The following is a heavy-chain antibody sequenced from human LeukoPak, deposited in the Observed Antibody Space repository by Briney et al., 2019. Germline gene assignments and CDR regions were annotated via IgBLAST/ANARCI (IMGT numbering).Heavy chain of an antibody. J-gene: IGHJ5*02. CDR1: GYTFTGYY. D-gene: IGHD4-17*01. V-gene: IGHV1-2*02. CDR3: ALVEGPYGNWFDP. CDR2: INPNSGGT. Sequence: ASAKVSCKASGYTFTGYYMHWVRQAPGQGLEWMGWINPNSGGTNYAQKFQGRVTMTRDTSISTAYMELSRLRSDDTAVYYWALVEGPYGNWFDPWGQGTLVTVSS.